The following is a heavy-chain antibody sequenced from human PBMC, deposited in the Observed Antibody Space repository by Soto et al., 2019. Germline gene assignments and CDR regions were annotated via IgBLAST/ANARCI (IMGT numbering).Heavy chain of an antibody. J-gene: IGHJ4*01. CDR3: ARGQEGVVATH. D-gene: IGHD5-12*01. Sequence: QVQLQQWGAGLLKPSETLSLKCAVTGGSLSGYYWSWIRQPPGKGLEWIGEVKDGGHTNYSPSLRGRDTISSDTSNNQVSLRLNSVTAADTGVYYCARGQEGVVATHWDHGSLVTVSS. CDR2: VKDGGHT. CDR1: GGSLSGYY. V-gene: IGHV4-34*01.